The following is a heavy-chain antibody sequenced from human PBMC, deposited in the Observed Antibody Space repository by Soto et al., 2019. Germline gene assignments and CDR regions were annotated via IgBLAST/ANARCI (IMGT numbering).Heavy chain of an antibody. CDR2: INPSGST. Sequence: SETRSLTWAVYGESLSSYYWTWIRQPPGKGLEWIGEINPSGSTNYNPSLKSRVTMSADTSKKHFSLKVTSVTAADTAVYYCARGTVYVPFLFPCLDVWGQGTTVTVSS. CDR3: ARGTVYVPFLFPCLDV. V-gene: IGHV4-34*01. J-gene: IGHJ6*02. CDR1: GESLSSYY. D-gene: IGHD3-10*02.